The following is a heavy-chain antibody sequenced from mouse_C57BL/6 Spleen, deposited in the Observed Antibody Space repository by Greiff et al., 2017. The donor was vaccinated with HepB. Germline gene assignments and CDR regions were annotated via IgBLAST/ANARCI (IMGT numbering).Heavy chain of an antibody. CDR1: GFTFSSYA. D-gene: IGHD1-1*01. CDR3: TRGDYYGSSSGYFDV. V-gene: IGHV5-9-1*02. CDR2: ISSGGDYI. J-gene: IGHJ1*03. Sequence: EVQLVESGEGLVKPGGSLKLSCAASGFTFSSYAMSWVRQTPEKRLEWVAYISSGGDYIYYADTVKGRFTISRDNARNTLYLQMSSLKSEDTAMYYCTRGDYYGSSSGYFDVWGTGTTVTVSS.